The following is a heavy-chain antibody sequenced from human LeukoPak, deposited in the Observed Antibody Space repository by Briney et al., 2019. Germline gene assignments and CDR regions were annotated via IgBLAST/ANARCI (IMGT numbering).Heavy chain of an antibody. CDR3: ARVHDFWSGYYPPYYYGMDV. CDR2: ISYDGSNK. CDR1: GFTFSSYA. V-gene: IGHV3-30-3*01. Sequence: PGGSLRLSCAASGFTFSSYAMHWVRQARGKGLEWVADISYDGSNKYYADSVKGRFTISRDNSKNTLYLQMNSLRAEDTAVYYCARVHDFWSGYYPPYYYGMDVWGQGTTVTVSS. J-gene: IGHJ6*02. D-gene: IGHD3-3*01.